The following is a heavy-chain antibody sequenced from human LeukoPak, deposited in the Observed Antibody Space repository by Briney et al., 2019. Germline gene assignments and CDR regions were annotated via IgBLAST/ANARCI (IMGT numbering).Heavy chain of an antibody. J-gene: IGHJ5*02. CDR1: GGSISSSSYY. V-gene: IGHV4-39*07. CDR3: ARSQFYGSGSYQGRCFDP. CDR2: IYYSGST. Sequence: PSETLSLTCTVSGGSISSSSYYWGWIRQPPGKGLEWIGSIYYSGSTYYNPSLKSRVNISVDTSKNQFSLKLTSVTDADTAVYYCARSQFYGSGSYQGRCFDPWGQGTLVTVSS. D-gene: IGHD3-10*01.